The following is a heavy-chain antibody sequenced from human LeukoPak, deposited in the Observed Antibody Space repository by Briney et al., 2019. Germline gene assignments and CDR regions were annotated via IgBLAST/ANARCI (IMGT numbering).Heavy chain of an antibody. Sequence: GGSLRLSCAASEFTFSTYSMNWVRQAPGKGLEWVSGISGSGDNTYYADSVKGRFTISRDNSKNTLYVQVNSLGTEDTAAYYCAKGSYYDSSGSFYFDYWGQGTLVTVSS. D-gene: IGHD3-22*01. CDR3: AKGSYYDSSGSFYFDY. CDR2: ISGSGDNT. J-gene: IGHJ4*02. CDR1: EFTFSTYS. V-gene: IGHV3-23*01.